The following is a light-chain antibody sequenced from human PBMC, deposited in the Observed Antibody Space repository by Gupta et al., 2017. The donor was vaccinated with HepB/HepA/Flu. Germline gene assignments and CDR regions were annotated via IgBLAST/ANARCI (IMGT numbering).Light chain of an antibody. Sequence: DIQMTQSPSSLSASVGDRVTITCRASQSISIYLNWYQQRPGIAPNLLISTTSTLQSGVPSRFGGSGSGTDFTLTISRLQPEDFATYYCQQSDIVLLTFGQGTKVEIK. V-gene: IGKV1-39*01. CDR2: TTS. CDR3: QQSDIVLLT. CDR1: QSISIY. J-gene: IGKJ1*01.